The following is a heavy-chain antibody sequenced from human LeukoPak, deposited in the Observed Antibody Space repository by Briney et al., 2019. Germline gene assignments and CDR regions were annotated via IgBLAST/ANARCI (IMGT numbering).Heavy chain of an antibody. CDR3: ARVGFTVTNYYYYYYMDV. D-gene: IGHD4-17*01. CDR1: GYTFTSNG. CDR2: ISAYNGNT. V-gene: IGHV1-18*01. J-gene: IGHJ6*03. Sequence: GASVKVSCKASGYTFTSNGISWVRQAPGQGLEWMGWISAYNGNTNYAQKLQGRVTMTTDTSTSTAYMELRSLRSDDTAVYYCARVGFTVTNYYYYYYMDVWGKGTTVTISS.